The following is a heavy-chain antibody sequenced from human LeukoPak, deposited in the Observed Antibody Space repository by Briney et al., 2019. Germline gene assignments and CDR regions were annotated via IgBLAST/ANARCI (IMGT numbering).Heavy chain of an antibody. Sequence: SQTLSLTCAISGDSVSSNSAAWNWIRQSPSRGLEWLGRTYYRSKWYNDYAVSVKSRITINPDTSKNQFSLQLNSVTPEDTAVYYCARATVCCSSTSCYYPYYYYYYMDVWGKGTTVTVSS. D-gene: IGHD2-2*01. V-gene: IGHV6-1*01. J-gene: IGHJ6*03. CDR2: TYYRSKWYN. CDR1: GDSVSSNSAA. CDR3: ARATVCCSSTSCYYPYYYYYYMDV.